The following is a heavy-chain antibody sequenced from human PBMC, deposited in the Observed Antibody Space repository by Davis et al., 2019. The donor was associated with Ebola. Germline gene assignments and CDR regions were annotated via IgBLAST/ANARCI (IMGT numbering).Heavy chain of an antibody. D-gene: IGHD7-27*01. V-gene: IGHV4-39*01. Sequence: PSETLSLTCTVSGGSISSNSYYWGWIRQPPGKGLEWIGSIYYSGSTYYNPSLKSRVTISVDTSKNQFSLKLSSVTAADTAVYYCARANWAYDPAYWGQGTPVTVSS. CDR1: GGSISSNSYY. J-gene: IGHJ4*02. CDR2: IYYSGST. CDR3: ARANWAYDPAY.